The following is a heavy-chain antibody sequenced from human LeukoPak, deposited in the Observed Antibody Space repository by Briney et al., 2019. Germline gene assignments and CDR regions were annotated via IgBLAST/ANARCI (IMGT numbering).Heavy chain of an antibody. D-gene: IGHD3-22*01. CDR2: ISSSSSYI. J-gene: IGHJ4*02. CDR3: ARGGYYYHDSSGYLYHFDY. V-gene: IGHV3-21*03. CDR1: GFIFSSYS. Sequence: PGGSLRLSCEASGFIFSSYSMNWVRQAPGKGLEWVPTISSSSSYIDYADSVKGRFTISRDNAKNSLYLQMNSLRAEDTAVYYCARGGYYYHDSSGYLYHFDYWGQGTLVTVSS.